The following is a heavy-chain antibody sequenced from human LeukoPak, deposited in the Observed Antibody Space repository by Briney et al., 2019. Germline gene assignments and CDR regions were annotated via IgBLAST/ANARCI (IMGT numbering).Heavy chain of an antibody. Sequence: GVLRLSCAASGFTFSSYAMSWVRQAPGKGLEWVAVISYDGSNKYHTDSVKGRFTISRDNSKNTLYLQMNSLRAEDTAVYYCAKDGRTYYYDSSGYFHDYWGQGTLVTVSS. CDR2: ISYDGSNK. J-gene: IGHJ4*02. V-gene: IGHV3-30*18. CDR3: AKDGRTYYYDSSGYFHDY. CDR1: GFTFSSYA. D-gene: IGHD3-22*01.